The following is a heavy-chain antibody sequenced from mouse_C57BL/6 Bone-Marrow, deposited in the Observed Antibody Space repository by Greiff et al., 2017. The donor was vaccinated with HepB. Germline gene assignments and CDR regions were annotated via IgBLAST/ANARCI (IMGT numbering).Heavy chain of an antibody. Sequence: VQLQQSGAELVRPGTSVKMSCKASGYTFTNYWIGWAKQRPGHGLEWIGDIYPGGGYTNYNEKFKGKATLTADKSSSTAYMQFSSLTSEDSAIYYCARSLITTVVAWYFDVWGTGTTVTVSS. CDR2: IYPGGGYT. V-gene: IGHV1-63*01. CDR3: ARSLITTVVAWYFDV. CDR1: GYTFTNYW. J-gene: IGHJ1*03. D-gene: IGHD1-1*01.